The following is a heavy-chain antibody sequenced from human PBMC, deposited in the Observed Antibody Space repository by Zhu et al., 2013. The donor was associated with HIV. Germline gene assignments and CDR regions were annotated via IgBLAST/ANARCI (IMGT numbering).Heavy chain of an antibody. CDR1: GGSISTYF. V-gene: IGHV4-59*01. Sequence: QVQLQESGPGLVKPSETLSLTCTVSGGSISTYFWSWIRQPPGKGLEWIGYIYYSGSTNYNPSLQSRVTISVDTSKTQFSLKLSSVTAADTAVYYCARVWGYDLPTNWFDPWGQGTLVTVSS. D-gene: IGHD5-12*01. J-gene: IGHJ5*02. CDR3: ARVWGYDLPTNWFDP. CDR2: IYYSGST.